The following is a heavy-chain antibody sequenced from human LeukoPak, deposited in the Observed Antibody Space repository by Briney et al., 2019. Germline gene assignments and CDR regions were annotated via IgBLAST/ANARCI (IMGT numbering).Heavy chain of an antibody. J-gene: IGHJ6*02. CDR3: AREDYNYYYYGMDV. V-gene: IGHV4-4*07. D-gene: IGHD4-11*01. Sequence: SETLSLTCTVSGGSISSYYWSWIRQPAGKGLEWIGRIYTSGSTNYNPSLKSRVTMSVDTSKNQFSLKLSSVTAADTAVYCCAREDYNYYYYGMDVWGQGTTVTVSS. CDR2: IYTSGST. CDR1: GGSISSYY.